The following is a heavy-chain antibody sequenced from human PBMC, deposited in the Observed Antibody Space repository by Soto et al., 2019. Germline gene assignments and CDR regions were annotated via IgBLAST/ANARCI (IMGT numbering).Heavy chain of an antibody. Sequence: SQTLSLTCAISGDSVSSNSAAWNWIRQSPSRGLEWLGRTYYRSKWYNDYAVSVKSRITINPDTSKNQFSLQLNSVTPEDTAVYYCAREGYDILTGHKYYYYGMDVWGQGTTVTSP. D-gene: IGHD3-9*01. CDR1: GDSVSSNSAA. CDR3: AREGYDILTGHKYYYYGMDV. J-gene: IGHJ6*02. CDR2: TYYRSKWYN. V-gene: IGHV6-1*01.